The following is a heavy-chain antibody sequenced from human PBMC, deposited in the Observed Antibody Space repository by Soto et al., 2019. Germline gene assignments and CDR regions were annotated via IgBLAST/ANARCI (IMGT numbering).Heavy chain of an antibody. J-gene: IGHJ4*02. CDR3: ARMNYYDTSGYPFDY. CDR1: GGSFSGYY. CDR2: INHSGST. V-gene: IGHV4-34*01. Sequence: SETLSLTCAVYGGSFSGYYWSWIRQPPGKGLEWIGEINHSGSTNYNPSLKSRVTMSADTSKNQFSLKLNSVTAADTAVYYCARMNYYDTSGYPFDYWGQGTLVTVSS. D-gene: IGHD3-22*01.